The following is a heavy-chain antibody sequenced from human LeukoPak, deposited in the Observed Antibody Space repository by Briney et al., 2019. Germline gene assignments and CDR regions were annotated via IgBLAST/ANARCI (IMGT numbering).Heavy chain of an antibody. V-gene: IGHV3-30-3*01. CDR1: GFTFSSYA. CDR3: ARERVNDFWSGYLDY. CDR2: ISYDGSNK. Sequence: GGSLRLSCAASGFTFSSYAMHWVRQAPGKGLEWVAVISYDGSNKYYADSVKGRFTISRDNSKNTLYLQMNSLRAEDTAVYYCARERVNDFWSGYLDYWGQGTLVTVSS. D-gene: IGHD3-3*01. J-gene: IGHJ4*02.